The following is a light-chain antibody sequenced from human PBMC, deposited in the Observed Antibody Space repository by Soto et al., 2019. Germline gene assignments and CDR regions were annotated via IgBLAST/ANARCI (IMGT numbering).Light chain of an antibody. V-gene: IGKV1-5*03. Sequence: DIQMTQSPSTLPSSVGDRVTITCGASQSISSWLAWYQQKPGKAPKLLIYKASSLESGVPSRFSGSGSGTEFTLTISSLQPDDFATYYCQQYNSYSWTFGQGTKVDIK. CDR3: QQYNSYSWT. CDR1: QSISSW. J-gene: IGKJ1*01. CDR2: KAS.